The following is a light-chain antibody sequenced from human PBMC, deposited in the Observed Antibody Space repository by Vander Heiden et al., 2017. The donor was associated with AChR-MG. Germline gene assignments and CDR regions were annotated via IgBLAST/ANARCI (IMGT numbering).Light chain of an antibody. CDR3: QVWDSSTDHRGV. J-gene: IGLJ3*02. CDR1: NVGGKA. Sequence: SYVLTQPPSVSVAPGQTATITCGGNNVGGKAVHWYQQKAGQAPVLVVYEDRDRPSGVPERFSGFNSGDTATLTISGVEAGDEADYYCQVWDSSTDHRGVFGGGTKLTVL. CDR2: EDR. V-gene: IGLV3-21*02.